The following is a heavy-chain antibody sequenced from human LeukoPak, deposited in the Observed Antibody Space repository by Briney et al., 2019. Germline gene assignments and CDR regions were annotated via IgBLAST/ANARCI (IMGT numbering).Heavy chain of an antibody. CDR2: ISSSGSTI. V-gene: IGHV3-11*01. D-gene: IGHD4-17*01. J-gene: IGHJ5*02. CDR1: GFTFSDYY. CDR3: ARDNGDYVFTHWFGP. Sequence: GGSLRLSCAASGFTFSDYYMSWIRQAPGKGLEWVSYISSSGSTIYYADSVKGRFTISRDNAKNSLYLQMNSLRAEDTAVYYCARDNGDYVFTHWFGPWGQGTLVTVSS.